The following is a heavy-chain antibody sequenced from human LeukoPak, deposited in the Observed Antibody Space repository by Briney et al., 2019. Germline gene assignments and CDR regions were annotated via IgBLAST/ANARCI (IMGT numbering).Heavy chain of an antibody. CDR1: GFTFSSYA. CDR2: ISGSGGST. J-gene: IGHJ5*02. Sequence: GGSLRLSCAASGFTFSSYAMSWVRQAPGKGLEWVSAISGSGGSTYYADSVKGRFTISRDNSKNTLYLQMNSLRAEDTAVYYCAKDLAGYSSSWSMGNWFDPWGQGTLVTVSP. V-gene: IGHV3-23*01. D-gene: IGHD6-13*01. CDR3: AKDLAGYSSSWSMGNWFDP.